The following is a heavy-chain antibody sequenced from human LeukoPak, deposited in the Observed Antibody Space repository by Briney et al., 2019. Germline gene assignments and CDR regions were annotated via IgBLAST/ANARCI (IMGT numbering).Heavy chain of an antibody. CDR2: VYFNGDT. D-gene: IGHD3/OR15-3a*01. CDR1: SGSISSYY. CDR3: ARQFGLMRSYRHLDH. Sequence: SETLSLTCHVSSGSISSYYWTWVRQPPGKTLQWIGNVYFNGDTNFNPSLKSRVTMSVDTSTNQFSLKLSSVTAADTAVYYCARQFGLMRSYRHLDHWGPGILVTVS. V-gene: IGHV4-59*08. J-gene: IGHJ4*02.